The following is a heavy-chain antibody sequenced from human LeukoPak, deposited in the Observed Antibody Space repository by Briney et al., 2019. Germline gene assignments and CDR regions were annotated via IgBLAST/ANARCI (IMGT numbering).Heavy chain of an antibody. J-gene: IGHJ5*02. CDR2: IYPGDSNV. Sequence: GESLRISCQGSGYTFSSYWIAWVRQVPGKGLEFMGIIYPGDSNVRYSPSFEGQVSISVDKSINTAYVQWSSLKASDTAIYFCARVSSMLEAWFDPWGQGTLITVSS. CDR3: ARVSSMLEAWFDP. V-gene: IGHV5-51*01. D-gene: IGHD3-10*02. CDR1: GYTFSSYW.